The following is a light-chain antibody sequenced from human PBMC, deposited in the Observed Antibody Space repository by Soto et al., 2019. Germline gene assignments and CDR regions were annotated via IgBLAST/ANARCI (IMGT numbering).Light chain of an antibody. CDR2: GAS. CDR3: QQYNSWPPIT. CDR1: QSISNN. Sequence: EIVMTQSPATLSVSPVERATLSCMASQSISNNLAWYQQRPGQAPRLVIYGASTRATGIPDRFSGGGSGTEFTLTISSLQSEDFAVYYCQQYNSWPPITFGQGTRLEIK. V-gene: IGKV3-15*01. J-gene: IGKJ5*01.